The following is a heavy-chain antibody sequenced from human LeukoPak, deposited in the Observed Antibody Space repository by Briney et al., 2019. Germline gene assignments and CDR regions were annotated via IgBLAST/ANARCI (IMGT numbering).Heavy chain of an antibody. CDR1: GGTFSSYA. D-gene: IGHD3-22*01. J-gene: IGHJ4*02. Sequence: SVKVSCKASGGTFSSYAISWVRQAPGQGLEWMGRIIPILGTANYAQKFQGRVTITADESTSTAYMELSSLRSEDTAVYYCARDRVMSYYDSSGYYYLGYWGQGTLVTVSS. CDR2: IIPILGTA. V-gene: IGHV1-69*11. CDR3: ARDRVMSYYDSSGYYYLGY.